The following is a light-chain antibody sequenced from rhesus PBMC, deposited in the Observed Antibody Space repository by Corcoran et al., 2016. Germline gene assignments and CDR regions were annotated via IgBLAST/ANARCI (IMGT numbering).Light chain of an antibody. CDR3: QRGYSYPLT. CDR2: RSP. CDR1: QSLSNY. J-gene: IGKJ4*01. Sequence: DIQMTQSPSSLSASVGDRVTIACQASQSLSNYLNWYQQKPRKNPKLLIYRSPSLQNGIPSRFSGSGSGTDFTLTISSLQPEDFATYYCQRGYSYPLTFGGGTKVELK. V-gene: IGKV1S9*01.